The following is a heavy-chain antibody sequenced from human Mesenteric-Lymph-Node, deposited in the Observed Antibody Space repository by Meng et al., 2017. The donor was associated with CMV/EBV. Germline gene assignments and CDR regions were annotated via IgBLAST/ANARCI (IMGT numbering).Heavy chain of an antibody. Sequence: GSLRLSCTVSGGSISSYYWSWIRQPPGKGLEWIGYIYYSGSTNYNPSLKSRVTISVDTSKNQFSLKLSSVTAADTAVYYCARVGAFDWSIFDYWGQGTVVTVSS. J-gene: IGHJ4*02. CDR2: IYYSGST. CDR1: GGSISSYY. CDR3: ARVGAFDWSIFDY. V-gene: IGHV4-59*01. D-gene: IGHD3-9*01.